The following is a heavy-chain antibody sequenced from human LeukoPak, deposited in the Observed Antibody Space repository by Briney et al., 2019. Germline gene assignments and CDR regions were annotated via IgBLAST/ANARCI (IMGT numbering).Heavy chain of an antibody. D-gene: IGHD1-26*01. CDR1: GFTFSTYT. J-gene: IGHJ4*02. CDR3: ARREGANFDH. CDR2: IRGNGGST. Sequence: PGGTLRLSCTASGFTFSTYTMHWVRQAPGKGLEYVSAIRGNGGSTYYANSVKGRFTISRDNSKNTLYLQMGSLRAEDMGVYYCARREGANFDHWGQGTLVTVSS. V-gene: IGHV3-64*01.